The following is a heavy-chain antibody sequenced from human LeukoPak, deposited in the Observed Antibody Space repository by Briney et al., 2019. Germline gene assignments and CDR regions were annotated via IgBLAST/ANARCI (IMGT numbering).Heavy chain of an antibody. J-gene: IGHJ5*02. CDR3: ARPSYYYDSSGHQAGLDP. CDR1: GYTFTSYG. Sequence: ASVKVSCKASGYTFTSYGISWVRQAPGQGLEWMGWISAYNGNTNYAQKLQGRVTMTTDTSTSTAYMELRSLRSDDTAVYYCARPSYYYDSSGHQAGLDPWGQGTLVTVSS. D-gene: IGHD3-22*01. V-gene: IGHV1-18*01. CDR2: ISAYNGNT.